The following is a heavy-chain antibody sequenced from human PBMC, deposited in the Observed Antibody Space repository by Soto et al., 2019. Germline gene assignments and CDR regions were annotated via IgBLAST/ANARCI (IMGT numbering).Heavy chain of an antibody. D-gene: IGHD6-13*01. J-gene: IGHJ4*02. CDR2: ISSGGTYI. CDR1: GFTFSSYG. V-gene: IGHV3-21*01. CDR3: ARDGLAAAAGTGVRFDY. Sequence: EVQLVESGGGLVKPGGSLKLSCAASGFTFSSYGMSWVREAPGKGLKWVSSISSGGTYIYYADSLKGRFTISRDNAKNSLYLQMNSLRAEDTAVYYCARDGLAAAAGTGVRFDYWGQGTLVTVSS.